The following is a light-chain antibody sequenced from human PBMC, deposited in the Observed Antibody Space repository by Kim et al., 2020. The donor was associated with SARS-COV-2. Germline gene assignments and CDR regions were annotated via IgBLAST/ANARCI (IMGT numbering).Light chain of an antibody. CDR1: SSDVGGYNI. V-gene: IGLV2-14*03. CDR3: SSYTSSSTPYV. J-gene: IGLJ1*01. CDR2: DVS. Sequence: QSALTQPASVSGSPGQSITISCTGTSSDVGGYNIVSWYQQHPGEAPKLIIYDVSDRPSGVSTRFSGSKSGNTASLTISGLQAEDEADYYCSSYTSSSTPYVFGTGTKVTVL.